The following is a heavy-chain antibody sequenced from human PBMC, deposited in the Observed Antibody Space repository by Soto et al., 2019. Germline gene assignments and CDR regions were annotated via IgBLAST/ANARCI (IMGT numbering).Heavy chain of an antibody. CDR3: AIEYCSGGSCYGVDY. V-gene: IGHV1-18*01. CDR1: GYTFTDFG. D-gene: IGHD2-15*01. J-gene: IGHJ4*02. Sequence: ASVKVSCKASGYTFTDFGISWVRQAPGQGLEWMGWISPYNDDTKYTQKLQGRVTMTTDTSTGTAYMELRSLRSDDTAVYYCAIEYCSGGSCYGVDYWGQGTLVTGSS. CDR2: ISPYNDDT.